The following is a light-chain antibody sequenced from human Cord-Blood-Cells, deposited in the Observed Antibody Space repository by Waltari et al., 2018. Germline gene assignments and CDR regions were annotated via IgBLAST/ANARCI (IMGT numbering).Light chain of an antibody. CDR3: AAWDDSLSGFYV. CDR1: SSNIGSNY. CDR2: RNK. V-gene: IGLV1-47*01. Sequence: QSVLTQPPSASGTPGQRVTISCSGSSSNIGSNYVYWYQQLPGTAPKLLIYRNKQRPSVVPDRCSGSKSGTSAALAISGLRSDDEADYYCAAWDDSLSGFYVFGTGTKVTVL. J-gene: IGLJ1*01.